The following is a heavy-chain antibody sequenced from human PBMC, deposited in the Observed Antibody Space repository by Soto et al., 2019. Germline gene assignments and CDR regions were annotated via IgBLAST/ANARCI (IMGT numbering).Heavy chain of an antibody. CDR2: IIPILGIA. D-gene: IGHD3-10*01. Sequence: SVKVSCKASGGTFSSYTISWVRQAPGQGLEWMGRIIPILGIANYAQKFQGRVTITADKSTSTAYMELSSLRSEDTAVYYCARERYYGSGSYFGTHLVPYYYYGMDVWGQGTTVTVSS. J-gene: IGHJ6*02. CDR1: GGTFSSYT. CDR3: ARERYYGSGSYFGTHLVPYYYYGMDV. V-gene: IGHV1-69*04.